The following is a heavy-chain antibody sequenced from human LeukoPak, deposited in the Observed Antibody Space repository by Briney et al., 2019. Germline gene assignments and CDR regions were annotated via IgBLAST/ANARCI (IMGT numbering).Heavy chain of an antibody. V-gene: IGHV3-33*01. CDR3: ARGLVALDY. CDR1: GFTFSSYG. Sequence: GGSLRLSCAASGFTFSSYGMHWVRQAPGKGQEWVAVIWYDGSNKYYADSVKGRFTISRDNSKNTLYLQMNSLRAEDTAVYYCARGLVALDYWGQGTLVTVSS. J-gene: IGHJ4*02. CDR2: IWYDGSNK. D-gene: IGHD5-12*01.